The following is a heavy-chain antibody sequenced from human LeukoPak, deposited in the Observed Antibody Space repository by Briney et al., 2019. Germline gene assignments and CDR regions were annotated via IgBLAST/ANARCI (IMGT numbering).Heavy chain of an antibody. D-gene: IGHD3-16*01. CDR1: GFTFSSYS. J-gene: IGHJ4*02. V-gene: IGHV3-21*01. CDR2: ISSSSSYI. CDR3: ARAFRERDMITFGGVTPFDY. Sequence: GGSLRLSCAASGFTFSSYSMNWVRQAPGKGLEWVSSISSSSSYIYYADSVKGRFTISRDNAKNSLYLQMNSLRAEDTAVYYCARAFRERDMITFGGVTPFDYWGQGTLVTVSS.